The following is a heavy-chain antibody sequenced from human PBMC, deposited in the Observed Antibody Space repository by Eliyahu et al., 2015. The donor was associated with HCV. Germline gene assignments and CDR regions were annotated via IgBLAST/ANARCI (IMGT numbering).Heavy chain of an antibody. CDR1: GFTFSSXA. CDR2: ISYDGSNK. V-gene: IGHV3-30-3*01. CDR3: ARELKYYDFWSGYYRGYYYYGMDV. J-gene: IGHJ6*02. Sequence: QVQLVESGGGVVQPGRSLXLSCAASGFTFSSXAXXWVRXAPGKGLEWVAVISYDGSNKYYADSVKGRFTISRDNSKNTLYLQMNSLRAEDTAVYYCARELKYYDFWSGYYRGYYYYGMDVWGQGTTVTVSS. D-gene: IGHD3-3*01.